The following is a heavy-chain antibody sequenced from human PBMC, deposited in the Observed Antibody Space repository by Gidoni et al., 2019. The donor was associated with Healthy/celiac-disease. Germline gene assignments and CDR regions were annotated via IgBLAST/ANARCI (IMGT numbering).Heavy chain of an antibody. J-gene: IGHJ4*02. D-gene: IGHD5-18*01. CDR1: GFTFSDYY. CDR3: ARENTAMAVFDY. Sequence: QVQLVASGGGLFKPGGSLRLSCAASGFTFSDYYMSCIRQAPGKGLEWVSYISSRSSHTNYADSVKGRFTISRDNAKNSLYLQMNSLRAEDTAVYYCARENTAMAVFDYWGQGTLVTVSS. CDR2: ISSRSSHT. V-gene: IGHV3-11*05.